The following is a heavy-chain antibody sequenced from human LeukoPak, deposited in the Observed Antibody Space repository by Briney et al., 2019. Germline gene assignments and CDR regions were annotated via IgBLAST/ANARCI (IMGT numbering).Heavy chain of an antibody. CDR3: ARENVNGYHSFDF. D-gene: IGHD5-12*01. CDR2: ISSRGTTM. J-gene: IGHJ4*02. CDR1: GFSIKIYE. Sequence: GGSLRLSCEASGFSIKIYEINWVRQAPGKALGWVSYISSRGTTMYYADSVKGRFTVSRDNAENSVYLQMNSVKAEDTAVYYCARENVNGYHSFDFWGQGTLVAVSS. V-gene: IGHV3-48*03.